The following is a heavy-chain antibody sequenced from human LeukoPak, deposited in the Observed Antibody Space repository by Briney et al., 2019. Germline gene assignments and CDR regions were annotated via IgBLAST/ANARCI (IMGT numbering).Heavy chain of an antibody. Sequence: PSETLSLTCSVSGGSMSNYYWGWIRQPPGKGPEWIGYISYTGSTSYNPSLKSRVDIFLETPRNQFSLEVTSVIAADTAIYYCARLQSANHDNGYYTGGFYYMDVWGKRTTVTVSS. V-gene: IGHV4-59*08. CDR2: ISYTGST. CDR1: GGSMSNYY. CDR3: ARLQSANHDNGYYTGGFYYMDV. D-gene: IGHD4-17*01. J-gene: IGHJ6*03.